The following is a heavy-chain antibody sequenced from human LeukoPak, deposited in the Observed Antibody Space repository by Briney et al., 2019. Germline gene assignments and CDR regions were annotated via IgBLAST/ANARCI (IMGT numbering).Heavy chain of an antibody. J-gene: IGHJ4*02. CDR1: GGSFSGYY. V-gene: IGHV4-34*01. D-gene: IGHD2-15*01. CDR2: INHSGST. CDR3: VGYCSGGSCDYFDY. Sequence: SETLSLTCAVYGGSFSGYYWSWIRQPPGKGLEWIGEINHSGSTNYNPSLKSRVTISVDTSKNQFSLKLSSVTAADTAVYYCVGYCSGGSCDYFDYWGQRTPVTVSS.